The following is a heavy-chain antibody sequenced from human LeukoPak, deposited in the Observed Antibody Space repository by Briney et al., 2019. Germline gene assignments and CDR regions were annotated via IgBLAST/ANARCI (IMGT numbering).Heavy chain of an antibody. Sequence: ATVKISCKVSGYTFTDYYMHWVQQAPGKGLEWMGLVDPEDGETIYAEKFQGRVTITADTSTDTAYQELSSLRYEDTAVYYCATSQIAAAGPYQYPEYNWFDPWGQATLVTVSS. CDR2: VDPEDGET. V-gene: IGHV1-69-2*01. CDR1: GYTFTDYY. CDR3: ATSQIAAAGPYQYPEYNWFDP. D-gene: IGHD6-13*01. J-gene: IGHJ5*02.